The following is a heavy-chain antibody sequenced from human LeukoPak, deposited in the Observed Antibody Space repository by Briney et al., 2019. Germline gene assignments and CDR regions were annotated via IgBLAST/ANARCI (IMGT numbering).Heavy chain of an antibody. V-gene: IGHV3-11*06. J-gene: IGHJ5*02. CDR2: ISSSSSYI. CDR3: ARESYGDYLAWFDP. Sequence: GGSLRLSCAASGFTFSDYYMSWIRQAPGKGLEWVSSISSSSSYIYYADSVKGRFTISRDNAKNSLYLQMNSLRAEDTAVYYCARESYGDYLAWFDPWGQGTLVTVSS. CDR1: GFTFSDYY. D-gene: IGHD4-17*01.